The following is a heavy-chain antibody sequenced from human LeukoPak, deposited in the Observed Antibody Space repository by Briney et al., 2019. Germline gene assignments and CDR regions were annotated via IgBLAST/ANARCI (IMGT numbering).Heavy chain of an antibody. J-gene: IGHJ4*01. CDR2: ITHFGST. Sequence: PSETLSLTCAVYGGSLTTYFWSWIRQPPGKGLEGIGEITHFGSTNYNPSLRGRVTISRDTSKNQFSLRLTSVTAADTAVYYCAPIFGDYSDFDSWGQGTLVTVSS. CDR3: APIFGDYSDFDS. D-gene: IGHD4-17*01. CDR1: GGSLTTYF. V-gene: IGHV4-34*01.